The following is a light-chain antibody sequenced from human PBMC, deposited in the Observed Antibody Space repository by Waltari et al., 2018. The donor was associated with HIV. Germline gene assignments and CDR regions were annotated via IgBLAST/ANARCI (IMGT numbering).Light chain of an antibody. CDR1: ISNIGNNY. CDR2: GDD. V-gene: IGLV1-51*02. CDR3: ASWDSSLSVL. J-gene: IGLJ2*01. Sequence: QSVLTQPPSVSAAPGQKVTISCSGSISNIGNNYVSWYQHLPGTAPKLLSYGDDKPYPGIPDRISASKSGTSATLAITGLQTGDEADYYCASWDSSLSVLFGGGTKLAVL.